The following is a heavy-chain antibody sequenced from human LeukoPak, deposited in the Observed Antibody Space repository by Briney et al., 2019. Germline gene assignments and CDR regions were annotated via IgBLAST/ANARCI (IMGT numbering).Heavy chain of an antibody. CDR3: AFLKGISGWYMY. D-gene: IGHD6-19*01. J-gene: IGHJ4*02. CDR1: GYTFTGYY. Sequence: GASVKVSCKASGYTFTGYYMHWVRQAPGQGLEWMGWINPNSGDTNYAQKLQGRVTMTTDTSTSTAYMELRSLRSDDTAVYYCAFLKGISGWYMYWGQGTLVTVSS. V-gene: IGHV1-2*02. CDR2: INPNSGDT.